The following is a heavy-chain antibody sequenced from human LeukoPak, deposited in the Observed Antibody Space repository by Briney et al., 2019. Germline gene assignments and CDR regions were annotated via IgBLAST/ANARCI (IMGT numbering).Heavy chain of an antibody. D-gene: IGHD3-9*01. CDR2: ISGSGGST. CDR1: GFTFSSYA. J-gene: IGHJ4*02. V-gene: IGHV3-23*01. CDR3: ARTWYYDILTGYYRSESPFDY. Sequence: GSLRLSCAASGFTFSSYAMSWVRQAPGKGLEWVSAISGSGGSTYYADSVKGRFTISRDNSKNTLYLQMNSLRAEDTAVYYCARTWYYDILTGYYRSESPFDYWGQGTLVTVSS.